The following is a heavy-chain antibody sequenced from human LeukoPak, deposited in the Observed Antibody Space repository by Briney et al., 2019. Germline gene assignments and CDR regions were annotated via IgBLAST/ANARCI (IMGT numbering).Heavy chain of an antibody. CDR1: GGSISSYY. D-gene: IGHD2-2*01. V-gene: IGHV4-4*07. Sequence: SETLSLTCTVSGGSISSYYWSWIRQPAGKGLEWIGRIYTSGSTNYNPSLKSRVTMSVDTSKNQFSLKLSSVTAADTAVYYCARVAEGIPGTKEDDAFDIWGQGTMVTVSS. CDR2: IYTSGST. CDR3: ARVAEGIPGTKEDDAFDI. J-gene: IGHJ3*02.